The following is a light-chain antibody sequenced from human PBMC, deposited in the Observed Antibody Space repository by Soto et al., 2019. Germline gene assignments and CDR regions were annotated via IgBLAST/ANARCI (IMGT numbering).Light chain of an antibody. CDR1: SRDVGGYNY. Sequence: QSALTQPRSVSGSPGQSVTISCTGTSRDVGGYNYVSWYQQHPGKAPKLMIYDVSKRPSGVPDRFSGSKSGNTASLTISGLQAEYEAYYYCCSYAGSYSYVFGTGTKLTVL. CDR2: DVS. V-gene: IGLV2-11*01. CDR3: CSYAGSYSYV. J-gene: IGLJ1*01.